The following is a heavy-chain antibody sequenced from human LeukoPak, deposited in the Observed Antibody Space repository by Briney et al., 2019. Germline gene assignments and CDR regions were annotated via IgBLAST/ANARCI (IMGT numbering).Heavy chain of an antibody. D-gene: IGHD5-12*01. J-gene: IGHJ4*02. CDR3: ARPSRGYSGYGAVGFDY. CDR1: GFTFSSYW. CDR2: TKQDGSEK. V-gene: IGHV3-7*03. Sequence: GGSLRLSCAASGFTFSSYWMSWVRQAPGKGLEWVANTKQDGSEKYYVDSVKGRFTISRDNAKNSLYLQMNSLRAEDTAVYYCARPSRGYSGYGAVGFDYWGQGTLVTVSS.